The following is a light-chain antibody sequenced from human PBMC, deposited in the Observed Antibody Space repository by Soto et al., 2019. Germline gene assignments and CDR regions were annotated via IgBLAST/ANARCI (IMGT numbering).Light chain of an antibody. CDR2: DVS. V-gene: IGLV2-11*01. CDR3: CSYAGSYTVV. J-gene: IGLJ2*01. CDR1: SSDVGGYKY. Sequence: QSALTQPRSVSGSPGQSVTISCTGTSSDVGGYKYVSWYQQHPGKAPKLMIYDVSKRPSGVPDRFSGFKSGNTASLTISGLQAEDEADYYCCSYAGSYTVVFGGGTKLTVL.